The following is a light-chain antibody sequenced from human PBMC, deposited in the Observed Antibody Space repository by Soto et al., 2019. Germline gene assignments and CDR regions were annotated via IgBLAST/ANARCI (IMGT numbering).Light chain of an antibody. CDR1: SSYIGAGYD. J-gene: IGLJ2*01. V-gene: IGLV1-40*01. CDR3: QSYDDSLGGHVI. Sequence: QPVLTHPPSVSGAPGQRVTISCTGSSSYIGAGYDVHWYQQLPGTAPKLLIYANTNRPSGVPDRFSGSKSGTSASLAITGLQAEDEADYYCQSYDDSLGGHVIFGGGTKLTVL. CDR2: ANT.